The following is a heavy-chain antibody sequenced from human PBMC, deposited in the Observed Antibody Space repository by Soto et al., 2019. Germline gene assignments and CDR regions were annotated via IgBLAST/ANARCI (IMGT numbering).Heavy chain of an antibody. V-gene: IGHV3-74*01. CDR1: GFTFSNYY. CDR2: ISSDGTST. CDR3: ARAWGSGWYLDY. D-gene: IGHD6-19*01. Sequence: PGGSLRLSCAASGFTFSNYYMHWVRQAPGKGPVWVSRISSDGTSTTYADSVKGRFTISRDNAKNTLYLQVNSLRAEDTAVYFCARAWGSGWYLDYWGQGTPVTVSS. J-gene: IGHJ4*02.